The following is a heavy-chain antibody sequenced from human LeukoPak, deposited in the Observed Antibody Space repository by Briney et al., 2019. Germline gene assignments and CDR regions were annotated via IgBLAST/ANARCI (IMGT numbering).Heavy chain of an antibody. CDR3: ARTGRYCRGNSCLYFDY. V-gene: IGHV4-59*08. Sequence: SETLSLTCTVSGGSISSYYWSWIRQPPGKGLEWIGYIYYSGSTNYNPSLKSRVTISVDTSKNQFSLKLSSVTAADTAVYYCARTGRYCRGNSCLYFDYWGQGILAIVSS. CDR1: GGSISSYY. D-gene: IGHD2-15*01. J-gene: IGHJ4*02. CDR2: IYYSGST.